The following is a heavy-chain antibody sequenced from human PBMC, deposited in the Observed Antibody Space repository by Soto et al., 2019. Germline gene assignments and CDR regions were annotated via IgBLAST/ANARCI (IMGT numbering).Heavy chain of an antibody. D-gene: IGHD3-22*01. CDR2: IYYSGST. Sequence: PSETLSLTCAVSGGSISSYYWSWIRQPPGKGLEWIGYIYYSGSTNYNPSLKSRVTISVDTSKNQFSLKLSSVTAADTAAYYCARGYYDSSGYYFDYWGQGTLVTVFS. CDR3: ARGYYDSSGYYFDY. J-gene: IGHJ4*02. V-gene: IGHV4-59*01. CDR1: GGSISSYY.